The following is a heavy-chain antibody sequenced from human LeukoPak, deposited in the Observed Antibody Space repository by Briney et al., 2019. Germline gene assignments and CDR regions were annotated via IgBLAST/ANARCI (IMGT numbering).Heavy chain of an antibody. CDR2: IKQDGSEK. V-gene: IGHV3-7*01. CDR1: GFTFSNAW. J-gene: IGHJ4*02. Sequence: PGGSLRLSCAASGFTFSNAWMSWVRQAPGKGLEWVANIKQDGSEKYYVDSVRGRFTISRDNAKNSLYLQMNSLRAEDTAVYYCASGQGAYAGFDYWGQGTLVTVSS. D-gene: IGHD1-14*01. CDR3: ASGQGAYAGFDY.